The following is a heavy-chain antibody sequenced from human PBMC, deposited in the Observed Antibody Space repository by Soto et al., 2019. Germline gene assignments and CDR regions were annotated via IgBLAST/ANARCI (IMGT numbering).Heavy chain of an antibody. CDR2: FSGRGGTT. CDR1: GFTFSSYA. CDR3: AKDRGGSGWPEFGC. J-gene: IGHJ4*02. Sequence: GGSLRLSCAASGFTFSSYAMHWVRQAPGKGLEWVASFSGRGGTTDYADSVKGRFTISRDNSKSTLYLQMNSLRVEDTAVYYCAKDRGGSGWPEFGCWGQGAQVTVSS. V-gene: IGHV3-23*01. D-gene: IGHD6-19*01.